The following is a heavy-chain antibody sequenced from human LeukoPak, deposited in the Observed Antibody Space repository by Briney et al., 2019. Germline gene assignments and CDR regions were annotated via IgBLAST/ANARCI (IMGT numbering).Heavy chain of an antibody. V-gene: IGHV4-30-2*01. D-gene: IGHD4-11*01. CDR1: GGSISSGGYY. CDR2: IYHSGST. Sequence: PSETLSLTCTVSGGSISSGGYYWSWIRQPPGKGLEWIGYIYHSGSTYYNPSLKSRVTISVDRSKNQFSLKLSSVTAADTAVYYCAGSNHDPLYYFDYWGQGTLVTVSS. CDR3: AGSNHDPLYYFDY. J-gene: IGHJ4*02.